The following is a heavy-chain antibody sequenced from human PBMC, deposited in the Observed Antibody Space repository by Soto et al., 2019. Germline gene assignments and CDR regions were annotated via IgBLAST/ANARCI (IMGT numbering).Heavy chain of an antibody. D-gene: IGHD2-15*01. CDR2: INPNSGGT. Sequence: ASVKVSCKASGYTFTGYYMHWVRQAPGQGLEWMGWINPNSGGTNYAQKFQGWVTMTRDTSISTAYMELSRLRSDDTAVYYCARGYCSGGSCYSRFRYYYYYMDVWGKGTTVTVSS. V-gene: IGHV1-2*04. J-gene: IGHJ6*03. CDR1: GYTFTGYY. CDR3: ARGYCSGGSCYSRFRYYYYYMDV.